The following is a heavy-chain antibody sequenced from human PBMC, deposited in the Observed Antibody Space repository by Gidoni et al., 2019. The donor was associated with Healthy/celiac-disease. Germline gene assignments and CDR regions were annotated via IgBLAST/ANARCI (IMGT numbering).Heavy chain of an antibody. CDR3: ARARNKYYDFWRGYYSYYYGMDV. D-gene: IGHD3-3*01. V-gene: IGHV1-69*06. Sequence: QVQLVQSGAEVKKPGSSVKVSCKASGGDFSSYASSWVRQAPGQGLVGMGGIIPIFGTATYAQKFQGRVTISADTSTSTAYMELISLRSEDTSVYYCARARNKYYDFWRGYYSYYYGMDVWGQGTTVTVSS. J-gene: IGHJ6*02. CDR1: GGDFSSYA. CDR2: IIPIFGTA.